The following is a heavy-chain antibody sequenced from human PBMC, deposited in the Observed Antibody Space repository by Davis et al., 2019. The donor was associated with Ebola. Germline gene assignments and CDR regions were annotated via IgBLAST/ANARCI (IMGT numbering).Heavy chain of an antibody. V-gene: IGHV4-59*01. Sequence: PSETLSLTCTVSGGSIDNYDWHWIRQPPGKGLEHIAYISYSGRTRSNFSLKSRLTISLDISKNQFSLKLSSVTAADTATYYCARIKRFSGYSCQLEPFDSWAREPWSPSPQ. CDR1: GGSIDNYD. J-gene: IGHJ4*02. D-gene: IGHD1-1*01. CDR3: ARIKRFSGYSCQLEPFDS. CDR2: ISYSGRT.